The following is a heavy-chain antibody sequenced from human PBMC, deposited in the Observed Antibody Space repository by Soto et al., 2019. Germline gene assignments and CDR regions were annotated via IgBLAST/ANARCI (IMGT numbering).Heavy chain of an antibody. CDR1: GYSSKNYW. V-gene: IGHV5-51*01. CDR3: ARQVGTMVRGVNYWFHL. Sequence: GESVKISCNGSGYSSKNYWIGWAGQLPGEGLEWMGIIYPGDSDTRYSPSFQGQVTISADKSISTAYLQWSSLKASDTAMYYCARQVGTMVRGVNYWFHLWSQGTLVSVST. D-gene: IGHD3-10*01. CDR2: IYPGDSDT. J-gene: IGHJ5*02.